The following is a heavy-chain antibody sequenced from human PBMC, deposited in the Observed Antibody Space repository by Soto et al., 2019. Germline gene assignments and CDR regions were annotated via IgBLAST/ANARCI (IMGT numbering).Heavy chain of an antibody. Sequence: LRLSCAASGFTFSSYGMHWVRQAPGKGLEWVAVIWYDGSNKYYADSVKGRFTISRDNSKNTLYLQMNSLRAEDTAVYYCARELGRFLEWSDGMDVWGQGTTVTVSS. V-gene: IGHV3-33*01. CDR3: ARELGRFLEWSDGMDV. CDR2: IWYDGSNK. J-gene: IGHJ6*02. CDR1: GFTFSSYG. D-gene: IGHD3-3*01.